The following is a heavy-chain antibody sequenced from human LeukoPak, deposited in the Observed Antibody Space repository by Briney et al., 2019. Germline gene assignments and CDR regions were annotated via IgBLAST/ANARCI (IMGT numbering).Heavy chain of an antibody. Sequence: GGSLRLSCAASGFTFNSDAMTWVRQAPEKGLEWVSSITDSGVDTYYADSVKGRFTISRDNSKNTLFLQMNSLRAEDAAVYYCAKGSRGSYHYWGQGTLVTVYS. J-gene: IGHJ4*02. V-gene: IGHV3-23*01. CDR1: GFTFNSDA. CDR2: ITDSGVDT. CDR3: AKGSRGSYHY. D-gene: IGHD1-26*01.